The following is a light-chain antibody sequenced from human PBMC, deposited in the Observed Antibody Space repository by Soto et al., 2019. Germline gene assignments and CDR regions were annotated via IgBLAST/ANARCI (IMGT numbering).Light chain of an antibody. J-gene: IGLJ1*01. Sequence: QSVLTQPASVSGSPGQSITISCTGTSSDVGGYHYVSWYQQYPDKAPKLMIYEVSNRPSGISHRFSGSKSGNTASLTISGLQTGDEADYYCSSYTSGSTYVFGTGTKVTVL. V-gene: IGLV2-14*01. CDR2: EVS. CDR3: SSYTSGSTYV. CDR1: SSDVGGYHY.